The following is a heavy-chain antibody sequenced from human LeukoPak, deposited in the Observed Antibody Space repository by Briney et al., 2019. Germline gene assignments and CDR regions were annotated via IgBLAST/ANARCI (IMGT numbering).Heavy chain of an antibody. CDR1: GGTFSSYA. V-gene: IGHV1-2*02. D-gene: IGHD6-13*01. CDR2: INPNSGGT. J-gene: IGHJ4*02. CDR3: ARDKRRIAAAGLSYGY. Sequence: ASVKVSCKASGGTFSSYAISWVRQAPGQGLEWMGWINPNSGGTNYAQKFQGRVTMTRDTSISTAYMELSRLRSDDTAVYYCARDKRRIAAAGLSYGYWGQGTLVTVSS.